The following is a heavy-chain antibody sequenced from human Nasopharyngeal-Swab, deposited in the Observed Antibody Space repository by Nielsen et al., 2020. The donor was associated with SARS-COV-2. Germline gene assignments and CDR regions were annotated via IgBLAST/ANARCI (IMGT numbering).Heavy chain of an antibody. CDR2: INTNTGHP. D-gene: IGHD6-13*01. V-gene: IGHV7-4-1*02. CDR3: ARAGRGSSSWYVMDYYYGMDV. J-gene: IGHJ6*02. Sequence: WARHAPGQGFEWMGWINTNTGHPTYAQGFTGRFVFSLDTSVSTAYLQISSLKAEDTAVYNCARAGRGSSSWYVMDYYYGMDVWGQGTTVTVSS.